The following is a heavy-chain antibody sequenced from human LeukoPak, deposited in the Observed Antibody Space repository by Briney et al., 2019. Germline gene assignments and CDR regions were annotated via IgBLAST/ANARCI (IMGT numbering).Heavy chain of an antibody. J-gene: IGHJ4*02. CDR1: GFAFNTYG. CDR3: AGAYSAGWFTY. V-gene: IGHV3-33*01. Sequence: GKSLRLSCVASGFAFNTYGMHWVRQAPGKGLEWVAVIWYDGSKKFYADSVNGRFTISRDDSKNTLYLQMSGLRADDTAVYHCAGAYSAGWFTYWGQGTPVTVSS. CDR2: IWYDGSKK. D-gene: IGHD3-16*01.